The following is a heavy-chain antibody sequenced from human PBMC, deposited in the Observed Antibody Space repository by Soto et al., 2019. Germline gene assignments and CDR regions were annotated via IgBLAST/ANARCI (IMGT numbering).Heavy chain of an antibody. Sequence: SETLSLTCTVSGGSISTFDYYWGWNRQPPGKGLEWIGYIYNSGNTNYNPSLKSRVTISVDTSKNQFSLKLSSVTAADTAVYYCARKNDYYDYWGQGTRVTVSS. CDR2: IYNSGNT. CDR1: GGSISTFDYY. V-gene: IGHV4-61*08. J-gene: IGHJ4*02. CDR3: ARKNDYYDY.